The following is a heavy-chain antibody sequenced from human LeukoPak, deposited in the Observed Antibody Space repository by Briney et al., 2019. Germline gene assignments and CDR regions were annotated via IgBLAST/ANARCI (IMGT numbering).Heavy chain of an antibody. CDR1: GFSLSDYS. CDR3: VRLRRNSDRSGFFYYYDY. V-gene: IGHV3-21*01. Sequence: GCSLRLSCAASGFSLSDYSFLWVRQAPRKGLAGVYSVNTVSSYIYYPASVKGRFPISRDNAQNSLSLQMDSLRAEDTAVYYCVRLRRNSDRSGFFYYYDYWGQGTLVTVSS. J-gene: IGHJ4*02. D-gene: IGHD3-22*01. CDR2: VNTVSSYI.